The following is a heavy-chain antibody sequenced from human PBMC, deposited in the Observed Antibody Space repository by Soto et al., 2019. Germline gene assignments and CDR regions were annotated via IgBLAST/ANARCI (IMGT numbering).Heavy chain of an antibody. CDR3: AKDRGFGAGHSMDV. D-gene: IGHD3-10*01. Sequence: EVQLLESGGALVQPGGSLRLSCEASGFTFSNYAMSWVRQAPGKGLEWVTGISARGGTTYYVDSVKGRFTISRDNSKNTLYLQMNALRAEDRAVYYCAKDRGFGAGHSMDVWGQGTTVTVSS. J-gene: IGHJ6*02. CDR1: GFTFSNYA. CDR2: ISARGGTT. V-gene: IGHV3-23*01.